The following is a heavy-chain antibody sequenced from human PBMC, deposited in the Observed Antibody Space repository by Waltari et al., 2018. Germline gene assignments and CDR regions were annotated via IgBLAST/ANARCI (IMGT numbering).Heavy chain of an antibody. V-gene: IGHV4-61*02. D-gene: IGHD3-3*01. CDR2: IYTSGST. CDR3: ARGRGYDFWSGYYIFYYYYGMDV. CDR1: GGSISSGSYY. J-gene: IGHJ6*02. Sequence: QVQLQESGPGLVKPSQTLSLTCTVSGGSISSGSYYWSWIRQPAGKGLEWIGRIYTSGSTNYNPPLKSRGTISVDKSKNQFSLKLSSVTAADTAVYYCARGRGYDFWSGYYIFYYYYGMDVWGQGTTVTVSS.